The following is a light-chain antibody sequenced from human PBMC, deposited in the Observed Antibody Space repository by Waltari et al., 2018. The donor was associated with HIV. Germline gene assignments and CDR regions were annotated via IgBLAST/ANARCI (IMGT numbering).Light chain of an antibody. J-gene: IGKJ1*01. CDR2: MAS. V-gene: IGKV2-28*01. CDR1: QSLLHSNGYNF. CDR3: LQARQTPWT. Sequence: DLVLSQFPLSLPVPPGEPAPMSSNSSQSLLHSNGYNFLDWYFQRPGQSPQLLIYMASYRASGVPDRISGSGSGTNFTLRIGRVATEDVGVYYCLQARQTPWTFGQGTKVEI.